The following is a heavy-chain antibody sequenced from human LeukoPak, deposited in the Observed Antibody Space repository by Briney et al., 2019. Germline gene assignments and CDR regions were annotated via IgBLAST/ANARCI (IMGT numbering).Heavy chain of an antibody. D-gene: IGHD2-15*01. CDR1: GGSFSGYY. V-gene: IGHV4-34*01. J-gene: IGHJ6*03. Sequence: SETLSLTCAVYGGSFSGYYWSWIRQPPGKGLEWIGEINHSGSTNYNPSLKSRVTISVDTSKNQFSLKLSSVSAADTAVYYCARRGKNAVVPYYYYYYYMDVWGKGTTVTISS. CDR3: ARRGKNAVVPYYYYYYYMDV. CDR2: INHSGST.